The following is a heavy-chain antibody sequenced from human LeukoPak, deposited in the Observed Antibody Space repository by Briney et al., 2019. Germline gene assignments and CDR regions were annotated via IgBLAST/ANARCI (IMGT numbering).Heavy chain of an antibody. CDR1: GGSFSGYY. CDR3: ARRIAAAGMYY. J-gene: IGHJ4*02. Sequence: SETLSLTCAVYGGSFSGYYWSLIRQSPGKGLYWIGEINHSGSTNYNPSLKSRVTISVDTSKNQFSLKLSSVTAADTAVYYCARRIAAAGMYYWGQGTLVTVSS. D-gene: IGHD6-13*01. V-gene: IGHV4-34*01. CDR2: INHSGST.